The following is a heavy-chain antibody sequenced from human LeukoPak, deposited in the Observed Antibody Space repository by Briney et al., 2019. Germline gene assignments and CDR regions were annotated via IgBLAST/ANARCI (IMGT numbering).Heavy chain of an antibody. CDR3: ARDSYNWFDP. Sequence: GRSLRLSCAASGFTFSSYAMHWVRQAPGKGLEWVAVISYDGSNKYYADSVKGRFTISRDNSKNTLYLQMNSLRAKDTAVYYCARDSYNWFDPWGQGTLVTVSS. V-gene: IGHV3-30*04. CDR2: ISYDGSNK. J-gene: IGHJ5*02. D-gene: IGHD2-2*01. CDR1: GFTFSSYA.